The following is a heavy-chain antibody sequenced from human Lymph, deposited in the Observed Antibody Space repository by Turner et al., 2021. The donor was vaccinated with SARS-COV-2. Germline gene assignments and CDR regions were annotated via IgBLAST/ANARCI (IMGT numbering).Heavy chain of an antibody. Sequence: QVQLVQSGAAVKKPGSSVMVSCKDYGGTFSSYAINWVRQAPGQGPEWMGRISPILVIATYAQKCQGRVTITADKATITAYMELSSLISEDTAVYYFAIGRLDSYSGSYYSWFDPWGQGTLVTVSS. J-gene: IGHJ5*02. CDR2: ISPILVIA. CDR1: GGTFSSYA. D-gene: IGHD1-26*01. CDR3: AIGRLDSYSGSYYSWFDP. V-gene: IGHV1-69*04.